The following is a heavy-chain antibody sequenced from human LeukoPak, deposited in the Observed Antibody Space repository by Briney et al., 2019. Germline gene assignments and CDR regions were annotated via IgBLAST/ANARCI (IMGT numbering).Heavy chain of an antibody. V-gene: IGHV3-30*03. CDR3: CGASFDY. CDR2: ISYDGGDK. D-gene: IGHD2-21*01. J-gene: IGHJ4*02. Sequence: GKSLRLSCAASGFSFNNYAMYWVRQAPGKGLEWVALISYDGGDKYYAESMKGRITISRDNDENTLYLQMNNLRPDDTAVYYCCGASFDYWGQGTLVTVSS. CDR1: GFSFNNYA.